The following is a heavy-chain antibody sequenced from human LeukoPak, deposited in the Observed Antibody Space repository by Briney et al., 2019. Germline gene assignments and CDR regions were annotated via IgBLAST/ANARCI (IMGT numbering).Heavy chain of an antibody. J-gene: IGHJ6*02. D-gene: IGHD3-22*01. CDR2: ISSSGNTI. CDR1: GFTFSDYY. CDR3: ARDYYDSSGYPRYYYYGMDV. Sequence: GGSLRLSCVASGFTFSDYYMTWIRQAPGKGLEWVSYISSSGNTIYYADSMKGRFTISRDNAKKSLYLQMNSLRAEDTAVYYCARDYYDSSGYPRYYYYGMDVWGQGTTVTVSS. V-gene: IGHV3-11*01.